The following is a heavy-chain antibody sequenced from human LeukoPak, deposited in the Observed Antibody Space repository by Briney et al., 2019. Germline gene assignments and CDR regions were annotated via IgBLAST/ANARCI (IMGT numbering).Heavy chain of an antibody. CDR1: GFTVSSNY. D-gene: IGHD5-24*01. CDR3: AKDPLDGYNRGVFDY. J-gene: IGHJ4*02. CDR2: IYTGGST. Sequence: PGGSLRLSCAVSGFTVSSNYMSWVRQPPGKGLEWVSGIYTGGSTYSADSVKGRFTISRDNSKNTLYLQMNSLRAEDTAVYYCAKDPLDGYNRGVFDYWGQGTLVTVSS. V-gene: IGHV3-53*01.